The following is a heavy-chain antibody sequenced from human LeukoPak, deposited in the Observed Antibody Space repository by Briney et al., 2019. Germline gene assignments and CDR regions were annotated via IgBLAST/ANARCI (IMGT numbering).Heavy chain of an antibody. J-gene: IGHJ4*02. Sequence: PGGSLRLSCAASGFTFSSYWMSWVRQAPGKGLEWVANIKQDGSEKNYVDSVKGRFTISRDNAKNSLYLQMNSLRAEDTAVYYCARERLMTTVTTDYWGQGTLVTVSS. CDR3: ARERLMTTVTTDY. V-gene: IGHV3-7*01. CDR1: GFTFSSYW. D-gene: IGHD4-17*01. CDR2: IKQDGSEK.